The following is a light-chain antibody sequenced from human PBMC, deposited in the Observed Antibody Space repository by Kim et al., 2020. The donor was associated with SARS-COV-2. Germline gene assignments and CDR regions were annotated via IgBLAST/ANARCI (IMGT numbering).Light chain of an antibody. CDR3: LQYNDYPLT. V-gene: IGKV1-5*03. CDR2: RAS. J-gene: IGKJ4*01. CDR1: QSFSTW. Sequence: DIQMTQSPSTLSASVGDRVTITCRASQSFSTWLAWYQQKPGKAPKLLIYRASSLESGVPSRFSGSGSGTEFTLTIISLQPDDFATYYCLQYNDYPLTFGGGTTVDIK.